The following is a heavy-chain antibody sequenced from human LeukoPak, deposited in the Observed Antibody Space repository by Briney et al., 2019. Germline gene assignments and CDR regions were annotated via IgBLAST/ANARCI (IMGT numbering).Heavy chain of an antibody. CDR1: GFTFSSYA. J-gene: IGHJ6*03. V-gene: IGHV3-23*01. Sequence: GGSLRLSCAASGFTFSSYAMSWVRQAPGKGLEWVSGIIDNGYITYYANSVRGRFTISRDNSKNTLFLQMNSLRAEDTAVYYCVKLGGQEVHNYYVAVWGKGTTVAVSS. CDR2: IIDNGYIT. D-gene: IGHD3-16*01. CDR3: VKLGGQEVHNYYVAV.